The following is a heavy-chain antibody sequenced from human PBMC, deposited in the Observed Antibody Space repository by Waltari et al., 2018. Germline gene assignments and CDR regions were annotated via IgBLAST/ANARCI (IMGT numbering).Heavy chain of an antibody. CDR2: MNEDGSDI. CDR3: ARDMGIYTNYVTY. D-gene: IGHD3-16*01. J-gene: IGHJ4*02. CDR1: GFIFSRHW. Sequence: EVQLVESGGGLVQPGGSLTLSCAASGFIFSRHWMSWVRQAPGKGSEWVANMNEDGSDIYYVDSVKGRFSISRDNAKNSLYLQMNSLRADDTAIYYCARDMGIYTNYVTYWGQGTLVTVSS. V-gene: IGHV3-7*01.